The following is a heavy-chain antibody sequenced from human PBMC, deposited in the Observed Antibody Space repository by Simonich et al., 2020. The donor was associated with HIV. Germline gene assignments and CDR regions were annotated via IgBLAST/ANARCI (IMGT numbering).Heavy chain of an antibody. D-gene: IGHD3-3*01. CDR3: ARVVQFLYAFDI. V-gene: IGHV4-38-2*01. Sequence: QVQLQESGPGLVKPSETLSLTCAVSGYSISSGYYWGWFRQPPGKGLEWIGSIYHSGSTYYNPSLKSRVTISVDTSKNQFSLKLSSVTAADTAVYYCARVVQFLYAFDIWGQGTMVTVSS. CDR2: IYHSGST. CDR1: GYSISSGYY. J-gene: IGHJ3*02.